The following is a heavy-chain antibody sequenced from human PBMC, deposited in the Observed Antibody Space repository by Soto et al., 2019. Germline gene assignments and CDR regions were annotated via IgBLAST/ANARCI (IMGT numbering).Heavy chain of an antibody. J-gene: IGHJ3*02. V-gene: IGHV1-69*01. CDR3: ASWFVCSGGSCYESRSFDI. D-gene: IGHD2-15*01. CDR2: IIPIFGTA. CDR1: GGTFSSYA. Sequence: QVQLVQSGAEVKKPGSSVKVSCKASGGTFSSYAISWVRQAPGQGLEWMGGIIPIFGTANYAQKFQGRVTITADESTSTAYMELSSLRSEDTAVYYCASWFVCSGGSCYESRSFDIWGQGTMVTVSS.